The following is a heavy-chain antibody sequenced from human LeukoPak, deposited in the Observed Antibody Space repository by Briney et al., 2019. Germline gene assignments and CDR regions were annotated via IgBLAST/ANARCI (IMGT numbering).Heavy chain of an antibody. Sequence: PGGSLRLSCAASGFTFSSYSMNWVRQAPGKGLEWVSSISDSSRYIFYADSVKGRFTISRDNAKNSLYLQVSSLRAEDTAVYYCAREVYCSHTTCYYFDYWGLGTLVTVSS. D-gene: IGHD2/OR15-2a*01. CDR3: AREVYCSHTTCYYFDY. CDR1: GFTFSSYS. CDR2: ISDSSRYI. J-gene: IGHJ4*02. V-gene: IGHV3-21*01.